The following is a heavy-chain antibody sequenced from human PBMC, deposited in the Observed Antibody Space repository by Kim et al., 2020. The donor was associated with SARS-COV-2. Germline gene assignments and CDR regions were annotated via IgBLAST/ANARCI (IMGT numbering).Heavy chain of an antibody. CDR2: ISSSSSYI. V-gene: IGHV3-21*01. CDR1: GFTFSSYS. D-gene: IGHD3-10*01. J-gene: IGHJ3*02. CDR3: ARFKVRGVIITWSDAFDI. Sequence: GGSLRLSCAASGFTFSSYSMNWVRQAPGKGLEWVSSISSSSSYIYYADSVKGRFTISRDNAKNSLYLQMNSLRAEDTAVYYCARFKVRGVIITWSDAFDIWGQGTMVTVSS.